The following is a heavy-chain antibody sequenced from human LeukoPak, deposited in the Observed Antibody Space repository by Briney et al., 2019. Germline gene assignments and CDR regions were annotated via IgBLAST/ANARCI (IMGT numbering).Heavy chain of an antibody. V-gene: IGHV4-4*07. CDR1: GGSISSYY. CDR2: IYTSGST. J-gene: IGHJ4*02. CDR3: ARENSGSYREFDY. Sequence: SETLSLTCTVSGGSISSYYWSWIRQPAGKGLEWIGRIYTSGSTNYNASLKSRVSVSVDTSKNQFSLKLSSVTVADTAVFYCARENSGSYREFDYWGQGTLVTVSS. D-gene: IGHD1-26*01.